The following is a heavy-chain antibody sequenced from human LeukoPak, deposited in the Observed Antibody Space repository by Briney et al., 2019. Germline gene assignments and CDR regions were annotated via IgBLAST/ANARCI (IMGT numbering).Heavy chain of an antibody. J-gene: IGHJ5*02. V-gene: IGHV4-59*08. CDR2: IYYSGST. Sequence: TLSLTCTVSGGSISSYYWSWIRQPPGKGLEWIGYIYYSGSTNYNPSLKSRVTISVDTSKNQFSLKLSSVTAADTAVYYCARGHDYVWGSYRRFDPWGQGTLVTVSS. D-gene: IGHD3-16*02. CDR1: GGSISSYY. CDR3: ARGHDYVWGSYRRFDP.